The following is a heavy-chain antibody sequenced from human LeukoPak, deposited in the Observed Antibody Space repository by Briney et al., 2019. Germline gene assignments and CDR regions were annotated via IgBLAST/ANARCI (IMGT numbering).Heavy chain of an antibody. Sequence: SETLSLTCTVSGGSVSSGSYYWSWIGQPPGKGLEWIGYIYYSGSTNYNPSLKSRVTISVDTSKNQFSLKLSSVTAADTAVYYCAREVFNWNDDRYFDYWGQGTLVTVSS. CDR2: IYYSGST. CDR3: AREVFNWNDDRYFDY. CDR1: GGSVSSGSYY. J-gene: IGHJ4*02. D-gene: IGHD1-1*01. V-gene: IGHV4-61*01.